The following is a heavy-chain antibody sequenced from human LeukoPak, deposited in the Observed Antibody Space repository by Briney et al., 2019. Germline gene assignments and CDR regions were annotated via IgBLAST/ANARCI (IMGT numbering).Heavy chain of an antibody. CDR1: GFTFNGYA. CDR3: AKAPSGDSSGYYTDASDI. D-gene: IGHD3-22*01. J-gene: IGHJ3*02. V-gene: IGHV3-9*01. CDR2: ISWNSGRI. Sequence: GGSLRLSCAASGFTFNGYAMHWVRQAPGKGLEWVSGISWNSGRIGYADSVKGRFTISRDNAKNSLYLQMNSLRAEDTAFYYCAKAPSGDSSGYYTDASDIWGQGTMVTVSS.